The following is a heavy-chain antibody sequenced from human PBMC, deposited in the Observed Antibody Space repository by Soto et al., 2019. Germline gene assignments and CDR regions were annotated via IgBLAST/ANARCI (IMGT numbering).Heavy chain of an antibody. CDR1: GGSISSSY. V-gene: IGHV4-59*08. CDR2: IYYSGST. J-gene: IGHJ6*02. D-gene: IGHD2-2*01. Sequence: SETLSLTCTVSGGSISSSYWSWIRQPPGKGLEWIGYIYYSGSTNYNPSLKSRVTISVDTSKNQFSLKLSSVTAADTAVYSCSSCYGYYYGMDVWGQGATVTVSS. CDR3: SSCYGYYYGMDV.